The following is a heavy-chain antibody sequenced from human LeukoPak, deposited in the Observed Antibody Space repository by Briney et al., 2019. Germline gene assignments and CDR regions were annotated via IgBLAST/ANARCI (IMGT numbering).Heavy chain of an antibody. CDR2: IYYSGST. CDR3: ARHSLLRGWLVEFNYFDY. V-gene: IGHV4-59*08. J-gene: IGHJ4*02. CDR1: GGSFSGYY. D-gene: IGHD6-19*01. Sequence: PSETLSLTCAVYGGSFSGYYWSWIRQPPGKGLEWIGYIYYSGSTNYNPSLKSRVTISVDTSKNQFSLKLSSVTAVDTAVYYCARHSLLRGWLVEFNYFDYWGQGTLVTVSS.